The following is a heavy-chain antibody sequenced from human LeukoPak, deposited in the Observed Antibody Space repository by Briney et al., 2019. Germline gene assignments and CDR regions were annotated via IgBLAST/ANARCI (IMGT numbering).Heavy chain of an antibody. J-gene: IGHJ4*02. CDR3: ARGHYDILTASYKWTPDY. CDR2: ITSGGTYT. D-gene: IGHD3-9*01. V-gene: IGHV3-21*06. CDR1: GFTFSTYN. Sequence: GGSLRLSCAASGFTFSTYNMNRVGQAPGKGLEWVSSITSGGTYTYYADSVKGRFTTSRDNAKNSLSLQLSSLRAEDTAVYYCARGHYDILTASYKWTPDYWGQGILVTVSS.